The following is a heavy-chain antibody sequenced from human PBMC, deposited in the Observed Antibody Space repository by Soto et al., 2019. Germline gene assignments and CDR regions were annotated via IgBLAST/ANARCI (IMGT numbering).Heavy chain of an antibody. J-gene: IGHJ4*02. CDR3: AHSFDSSGYYPYYFDY. Sequence: QITLKESGPTLVKPTQTLTLTCSYSGFSLSSSGVGVGWIRQPPGKALEWLALIYWNDDKRYSLSLKSRLTIIKDNSKKQVVLTMTNMDPVDTATYYCAHSFDSSGYYPYYFDYWGQGTLVTVSS. V-gene: IGHV2-5*01. CDR2: IYWNDDK. D-gene: IGHD3-22*01. CDR1: GFSLSSSGVG.